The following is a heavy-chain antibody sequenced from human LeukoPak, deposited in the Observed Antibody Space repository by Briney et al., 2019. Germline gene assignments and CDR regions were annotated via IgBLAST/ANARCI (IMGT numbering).Heavy chain of an antibody. D-gene: IGHD6-19*01. CDR3: ARDRGWFTFDS. J-gene: IGHJ4*02. CDR2: IKEDGTDK. Sequence: GGSLRLSCEASGFTFSDSWMTWVRQAPGKGLEWVSHIKEDGTDKQYVDSVKGRFTIPRDNAKKSLFLQMNSLRAEDTALYYCARDRGWFTFDSWGQGTRVTVSS. CDR1: GFTFSDSW. V-gene: IGHV3-7*01.